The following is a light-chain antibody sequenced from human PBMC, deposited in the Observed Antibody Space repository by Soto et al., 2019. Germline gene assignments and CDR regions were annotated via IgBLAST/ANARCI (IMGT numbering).Light chain of an antibody. J-gene: IGLJ1*01. CDR3: SSYTSSSTRV. CDR2: EGS. V-gene: IGLV2-14*02. CDR1: SSDVGSYNL. Sequence: QSALTQPASVSGSPGQSITISCAGTSSDVGSYNLVSWYQQYPGKAPKLMIYEGSQRPSGVSDRFSGSKSGNTASLTISGLQAEDEADCYCSSYTSSSTRVFGTGTKLTVL.